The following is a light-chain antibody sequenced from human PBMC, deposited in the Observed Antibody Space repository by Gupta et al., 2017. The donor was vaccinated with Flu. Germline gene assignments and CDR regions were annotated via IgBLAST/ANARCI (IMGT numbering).Light chain of an antibody. V-gene: IGKV1-5*03. CDR3: QQYNTYSQWT. CDR1: QSISSW. Sequence: DRVTSTCRASQSISSWLAWYQQRPGTAPKLLIYQASSLESGVSSRFSGSGSGTEFTLTISSLQPDDFATYYCQQYNTYSQWTFGQGTKVEIK. J-gene: IGKJ1*01. CDR2: QAS.